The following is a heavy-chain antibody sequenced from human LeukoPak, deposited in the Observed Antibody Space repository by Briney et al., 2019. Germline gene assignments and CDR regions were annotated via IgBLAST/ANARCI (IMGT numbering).Heavy chain of an antibody. CDR2: IIPILGIA. J-gene: IGHJ4*02. D-gene: IGHD2-8*01. V-gene: IGHV1-69*04. CDR3: ARDSCTNGVCFGGDY. CDR1: GYTFTSYG. Sequence: SVKVSCKASGYTFTSYGISWVRQAPGQGLEWMGRIIPILGIANYAQKFQGRVTITADKSTSTAYMELSSLRSEDTAVYYCARDSCTNGVCFGGDYWGQGTLVTVSS.